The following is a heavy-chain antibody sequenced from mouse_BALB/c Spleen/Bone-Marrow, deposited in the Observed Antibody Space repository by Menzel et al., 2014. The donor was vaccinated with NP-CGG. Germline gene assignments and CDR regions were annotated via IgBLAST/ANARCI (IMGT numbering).Heavy chain of an antibody. CDR1: GYTFTSYY. CDR2: IYPGNVDT. J-gene: IGHJ2*01. V-gene: IGHV1S56*01. CDR3: AREANWNFDY. D-gene: IGHD4-1*01. Sequence: QVELQHSGPELRKTGASVRISCKADGYTFTSYYIHWVKQRPGQGLEWIGWIYPGNVDTKYNEKFKGKATLTADKSSSTAYIQLSSLTSEDSAVYFCAREANWNFDYWGQGTTLTVSS.